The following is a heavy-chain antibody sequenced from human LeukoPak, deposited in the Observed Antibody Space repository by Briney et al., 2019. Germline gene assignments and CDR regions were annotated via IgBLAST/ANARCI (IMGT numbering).Heavy chain of an antibody. J-gene: IGHJ5*02. CDR2: IKQDGSEK. CDR3: ARGHSSSPNWFDP. Sequence: GGSLRLSCAASGFTFSSSAMTWVRQAPGKGLEWVASIKQDGSEKYYVDSVKGRFTMSRDNAKNSLYLQMNSLRAEDTAVYYCARGHSSSPNWFDPWGQETLVTVSS. V-gene: IGHV3-7*04. CDR1: GFTFSSSA. D-gene: IGHD6-13*01.